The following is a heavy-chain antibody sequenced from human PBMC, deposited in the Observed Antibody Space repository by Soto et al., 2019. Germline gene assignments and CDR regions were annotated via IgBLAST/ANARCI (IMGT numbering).Heavy chain of an antibody. D-gene: IGHD3-22*01. J-gene: IGHJ4*02. CDR1: GFTFSSYA. Sequence: GSLRLSCAASGFTFSSYAMSWVRQAPGKGLEWVSAITSSSSYIYYEDSLKGRFTISRDNAKNSLFLQLDSLRAEDTAVYFCVRARSTDSRPDYWGQGTLVTVSS. CDR3: VRARSTDSRPDY. CDR2: ITSSSSYI. V-gene: IGHV3-21*01.